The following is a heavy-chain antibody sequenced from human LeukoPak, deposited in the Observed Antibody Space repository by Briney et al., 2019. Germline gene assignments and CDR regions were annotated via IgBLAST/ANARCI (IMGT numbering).Heavy chain of an antibody. CDR2: ICAYNSNT. CDR1: GYTFPSYG. Sequence: ASVKVSCKASGYTFPSYGISWVRQAPGQGLEWMGWICAYNSNTNYAQNLQGRVTMTTDTSTSTAYMELRSLRSDDTAVYYCARDGLTYGSTDTWGQGTLVTVSS. CDR3: ARDGLTYGSTDT. D-gene: IGHD3-10*01. V-gene: IGHV1-18*01. J-gene: IGHJ5*02.